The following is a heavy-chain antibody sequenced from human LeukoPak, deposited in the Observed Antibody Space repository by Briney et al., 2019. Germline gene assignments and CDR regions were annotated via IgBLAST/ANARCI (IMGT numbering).Heavy chain of an antibody. CDR1: GFTFSTSD. Sequence: GGSLRLSCATSGFTFSTSDMHWVRQAPGKGLEWVSFIQYDGSRKNYVDSVKGRFTISRDNSRNTLYLQMHSLRAEDTAVYYCAKNGSGEFLHWGQGTLVTVSS. D-gene: IGHD3-10*01. J-gene: IGHJ1*01. CDR3: AKNGSGEFLH. V-gene: IGHV3-30*02. CDR2: IQYDGSRK.